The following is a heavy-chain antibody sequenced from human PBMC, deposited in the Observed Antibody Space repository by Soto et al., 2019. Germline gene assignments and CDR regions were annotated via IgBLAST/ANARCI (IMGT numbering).Heavy chain of an antibody. CDR1: GFIFTNYA. V-gene: IGHV3-23*01. J-gene: IGHJ3*01. CDR3: VREGRGSLDF. Sequence: GGSLRLSCAASGFIFTNYAMNWVRQAPGKGLEWVSVIGGRGNSAYYADSVQGRFTISRDNSKNTLSLQMSSLTADDTAIYYCVREGRGSLDFWDRGTMVTVSS. CDR2: IGGRGNSA. D-gene: IGHD5-12*01.